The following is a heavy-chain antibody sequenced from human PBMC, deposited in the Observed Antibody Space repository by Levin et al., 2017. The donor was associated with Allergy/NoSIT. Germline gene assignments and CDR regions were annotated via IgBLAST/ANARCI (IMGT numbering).Heavy chain of an antibody. J-gene: IGHJ4*02. CDR2: ISSSSTII. V-gene: IGHV3-48*02. D-gene: IGHD3-22*01. CDR1: GFTFSAYR. Sequence: RGSLRLSCAASGFTFSAYRMNWVRQAPGKGLEWVSFISSSSTIIYYADSVKGRFTISRDNAKNSLFLQMNSLRDEDTAVYYCARDWDTSDSTGYYYSFEYWGQGTLVTVSS. CDR3: ARDWDTSDSTGYYYSFEY.